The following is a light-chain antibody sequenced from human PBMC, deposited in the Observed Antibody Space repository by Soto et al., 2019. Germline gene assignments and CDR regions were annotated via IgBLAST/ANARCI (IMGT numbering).Light chain of an antibody. J-gene: IGLJ2*01. Sequence: QSVLTQPPSVSGAPGQRVTISCTGSSSNIGAGYDVHWYQQLPGTAPKLLIYGNSNRPSGVPDRFSGSKSGTSASLAITGLQAEDEADYYCQSYDSSLCGSAHVVFGGGTKLTVL. V-gene: IGLV1-40*01. CDR1: SSNIGAGYD. CDR3: QSYDSSLCGSAHVV. CDR2: GNS.